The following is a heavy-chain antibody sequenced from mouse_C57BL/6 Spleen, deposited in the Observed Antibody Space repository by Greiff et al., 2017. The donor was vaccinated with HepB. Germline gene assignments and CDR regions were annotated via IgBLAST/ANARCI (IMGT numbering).Heavy chain of an antibody. V-gene: IGHV1-82*01. CDR2: IYPGDGDT. CDR1: GYAFSSSW. J-gene: IGHJ4*01. CDR3: ARGSYGYYYAMDY. Sequence: VQLQQSGPELVKPGASVKISCKASGYAFSSSWMNWVKQRPGKGLEWIGRIYPGDGDTNYNGKFKGKATLTADKSSSTAYMQLSSLTSEDSAVYFCARGSYGYYYAMDYWGQGTSVTVSS. D-gene: IGHD1-1*02.